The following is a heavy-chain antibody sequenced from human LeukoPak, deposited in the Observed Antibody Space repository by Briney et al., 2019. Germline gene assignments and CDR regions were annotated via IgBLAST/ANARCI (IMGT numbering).Heavy chain of an antibody. CDR3: ARSGSLTTVTIDY. CDR1: GYTFTSYD. D-gene: IGHD4-17*01. V-gene: IGHV1-8*01. CDR2: MNPNSGDT. J-gene: IGHJ4*02. Sequence: ASVKVSCKASGYTFTSYDINWVRQATGQGLEWMGWMNPNSGDTGYEQNFQGRVTMTRNTSISTAYMELSSLRSEDTAVYYCARSGSLTTVTIDYWGQGTLVTVSS.